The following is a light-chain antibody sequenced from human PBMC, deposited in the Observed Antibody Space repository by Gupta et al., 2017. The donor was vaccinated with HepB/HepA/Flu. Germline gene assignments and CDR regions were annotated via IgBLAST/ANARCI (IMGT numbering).Light chain of an antibody. Sequence: QSALTQPPSVSGSPAQSVAISCTVTSSDVGSYNRVSWYQQPPDTAPKLLIYEVSNRPSGVPDRFSGSKSGNKASLTISGLQHEDEADYYCSSYTSSSTCVFGTGTKVTVL. V-gene: IGLV2-18*02. CDR3: SSYTSSSTCV. J-gene: IGLJ1*01. CDR1: SSDVGSYNR. CDR2: EVS.